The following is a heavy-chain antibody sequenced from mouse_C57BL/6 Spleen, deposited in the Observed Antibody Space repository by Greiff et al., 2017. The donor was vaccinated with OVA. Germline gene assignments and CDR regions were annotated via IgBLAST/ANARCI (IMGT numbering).Heavy chain of an antibody. Sequence: QVHVKQSGAELAKPGASVKLSCKASGYTFTSYWMHWVKQRPGQGLEWIGYINPSSGYTKYNQKFKDKATLTADKSSSTAYMQLSSLTYEDSAVYYCARSLYDYDGYFDYWGQGTTLTVSS. D-gene: IGHD2-4*01. CDR1: GYTFTSYW. V-gene: IGHV1-7*01. CDR3: ARSLYDYDGYFDY. CDR2: INPSSGYT. J-gene: IGHJ2*01.